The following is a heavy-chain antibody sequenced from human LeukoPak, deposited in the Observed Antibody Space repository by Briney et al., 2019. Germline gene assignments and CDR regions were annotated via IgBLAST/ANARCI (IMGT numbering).Heavy chain of an antibody. Sequence: SETLSLTCAVYGGSFSGYYWSWIRQPPGKGLEWIGETKHSGSTNYNPSLKSRVTISVDTSKNQYSLKLSSVTAADTAVYYCARSWAIVVGPAARIGDYWGQGTLVTVSS. CDR1: GGSFSGYY. CDR3: ARSWAIVVGPAARIGDY. D-gene: IGHD2-2*01. J-gene: IGHJ4*02. CDR2: TKHSGST. V-gene: IGHV4-34*01.